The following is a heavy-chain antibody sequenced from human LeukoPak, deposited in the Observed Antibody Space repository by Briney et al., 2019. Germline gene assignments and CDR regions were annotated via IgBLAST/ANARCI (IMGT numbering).Heavy chain of an antibody. Sequence: SETLSLTCTVSGGSISSYYWSWIRQPPGKGLEWIGYIYYSGSTNYNPSLKSRVTISVDTSKNQFSLKLSSVTAADTAVYYCARVNGYVYFDYWGQGTLVTVSS. V-gene: IGHV4-59*12. CDR1: GGSISSYY. CDR2: IYYSGST. D-gene: IGHD5-12*01. J-gene: IGHJ4*02. CDR3: ARVNGYVYFDY.